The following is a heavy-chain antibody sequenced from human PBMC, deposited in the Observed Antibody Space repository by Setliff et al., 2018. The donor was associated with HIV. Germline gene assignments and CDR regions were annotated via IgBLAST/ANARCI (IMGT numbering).Heavy chain of an antibody. D-gene: IGHD5-18*01. CDR2: INPLFGTT. CDR1: GGTFSSYA. V-gene: IGHV1-69*06. J-gene: IGHJ5*02. Sequence: SVKVSCKASGGTFSSYAISWVRQAPGQGLEWMGGINPLFGTTNYAQKFEGRVAMTADTSTNNVHMYLSSLRSEDTAIYYCARGGPGSSFGYDWFDPWGQGTPVTVSS. CDR3: ARGGPGSSFGYDWFDP.